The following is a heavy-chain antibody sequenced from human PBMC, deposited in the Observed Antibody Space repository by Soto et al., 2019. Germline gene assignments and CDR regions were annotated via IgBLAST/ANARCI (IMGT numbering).Heavy chain of an antibody. D-gene: IGHD2-8*01. CDR2: ITEAGSGT. Sequence: EVQLLESGGGLVRPGGSLRLSCATSGFTFSSYPIHWVRQAPGKGPVWVSRITEAGSGTTYADSVKGRFTVTRDNAKNTMYLQMSGLGAEDTAVYHCVRGTNGWRGMDYWGQGTLVTVSS. CDR1: GFTFSSYP. V-gene: IGHV3-74*02. CDR3: VRGTNGWRGMDY. J-gene: IGHJ4*02.